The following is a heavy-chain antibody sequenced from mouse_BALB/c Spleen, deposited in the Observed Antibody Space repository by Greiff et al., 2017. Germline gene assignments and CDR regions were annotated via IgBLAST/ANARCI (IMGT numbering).Heavy chain of an antibody. CDR2: INPSTGYT. CDR1: GYTFTSYW. D-gene: IGHD2-4*01. CDR3: ARGRYYDYRYYYAMDY. J-gene: IGHJ4*01. V-gene: IGHV1-7*01. Sequence: QVQLKESGAELAKPGASVKMSCKASGYTFTSYWMHWVKQRPGQGLEWIGYINPSTGYTEYNQKFKDKATLTADKSSSTAYMQLSSLTSEDSAVYYCARGRYYDYRYYYAMDYWGQGTSVTVSS.